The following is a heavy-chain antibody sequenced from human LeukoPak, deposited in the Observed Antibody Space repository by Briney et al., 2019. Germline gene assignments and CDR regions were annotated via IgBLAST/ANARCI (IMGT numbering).Heavy chain of an antibody. CDR2: INHSGST. CDR3: ARGFSGYDPTYYCYMDV. J-gene: IGHJ6*03. V-gene: IGHV4-34*01. D-gene: IGHD5-12*01. Sequence: PSETLSLTCAVYGGSFSGYYWSWIRQPPGKGLEWIGEINHSGSTNYNPSLKSRVTISVDTSKNQFSLKLSSVTAADTAVYYCARGFSGYDPTYYCYMDVWGKGTTVTVSS. CDR1: GGSFSGYY.